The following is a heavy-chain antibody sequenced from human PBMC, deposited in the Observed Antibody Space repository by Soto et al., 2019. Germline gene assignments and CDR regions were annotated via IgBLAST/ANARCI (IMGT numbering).Heavy chain of an antibody. D-gene: IGHD3-10*01. CDR1: GGSFSGYY. Sequence: QVQLQQWGAGLLKPSETLSLTCAVYGGSFSGYYWSWIRQPPGKGLEWIGEINHSGSTNYNPSLKRRVTISVDTSKNQFSLKLSSVTAADTAVYYCARVGVVRGVFGYWGQGTLVTVSS. V-gene: IGHV4-34*01. CDR2: INHSGST. CDR3: ARVGVVRGVFGY. J-gene: IGHJ4*02.